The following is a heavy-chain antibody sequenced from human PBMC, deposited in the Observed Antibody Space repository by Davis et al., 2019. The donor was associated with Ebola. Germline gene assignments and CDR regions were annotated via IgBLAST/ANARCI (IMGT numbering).Heavy chain of an antibody. Sequence: PGGSLRLSCAVYGGSFSGYYWSWIRQPPGKGLEWIGEINHSGSTNYNPSLKSRVTISVDTSKNQFSLKLSSVTAADTAVYYCARAIRGNYYYYMDVWGKGTTVTVSS. D-gene: IGHD3-16*01. V-gene: IGHV4-34*01. J-gene: IGHJ6*03. CDR2: INHSGST. CDR1: GGSFSGYY. CDR3: ARAIRGNYYYYMDV.